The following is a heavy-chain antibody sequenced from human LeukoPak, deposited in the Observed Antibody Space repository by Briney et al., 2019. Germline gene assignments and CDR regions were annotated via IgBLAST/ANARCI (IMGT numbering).Heavy chain of an antibody. D-gene: IGHD2-21*02. CDR3: ARDLGTAGRPNDY. Sequence: KPSETLSLTCTVSGGSISSYYWSWIRQPPGKGLEWIGYIYYSGSTNYKPSLKSRVTISVDTSKNQFSLKLTSVTAADTAVYFCARDLGTAGRPNDYWGQGTLVTVSS. J-gene: IGHJ4*02. V-gene: IGHV4-59*12. CDR1: GGSISSYY. CDR2: IYYSGST.